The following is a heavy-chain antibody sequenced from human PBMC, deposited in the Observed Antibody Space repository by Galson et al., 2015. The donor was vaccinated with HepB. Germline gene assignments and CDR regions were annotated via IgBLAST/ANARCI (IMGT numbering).Heavy chain of an antibody. Sequence: AVKVSCKASGGTFSSYAISWVRQAPGQGLEWMGGIIPIFGIANYAQTFQGRVTITADESTSTAYMGLSSLRSEDTAVYYCAREKSSWGSGWFDPWGQGTLVTVSS. CDR1: GGTFSSYA. CDR2: IIPIFGIA. J-gene: IGHJ5*02. CDR3: AREKSSWGSGWFDP. D-gene: IGHD2-2*01. V-gene: IGHV1-69*13.